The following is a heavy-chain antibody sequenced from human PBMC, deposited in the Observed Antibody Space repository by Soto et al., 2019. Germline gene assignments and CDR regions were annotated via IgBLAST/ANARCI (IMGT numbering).Heavy chain of an antibody. Sequence: EVQLVESGGGLVQPEGSLRLSCAASGFTFSDHYMDWVRQAPGKGLEWVGRIRNKANSYTTEYAASVKGRFTISRDDSRNSLYLQMNSLKTEDTAMYYYTRAGILTTPYYFDYWGQGTLVTVSS. V-gene: IGHV3-72*01. CDR2: IRNKANSYTT. CDR3: TRAGILTTPYYFDY. J-gene: IGHJ4*02. CDR1: GFTFSDHY. D-gene: IGHD2-21*01.